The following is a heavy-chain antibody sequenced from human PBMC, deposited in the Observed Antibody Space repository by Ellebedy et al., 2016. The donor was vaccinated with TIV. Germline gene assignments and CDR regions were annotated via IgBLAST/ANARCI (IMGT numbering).Heavy chain of an antibody. CDR1: GFTFSSYS. Sequence: GESLKISCAASGFTFSSYSMNRVRQAPGKGLEWVSYISSSSTTIYYADSVKGRFTISKDNGKNSLYLQMNSLRDEDTAVYYCVRDYYDSSGYYYGGHWGQGTLVTVSS. V-gene: IGHV3-48*02. J-gene: IGHJ4*02. CDR3: VRDYYDSSGYYYGGH. D-gene: IGHD3-22*01. CDR2: ISSSSTTI.